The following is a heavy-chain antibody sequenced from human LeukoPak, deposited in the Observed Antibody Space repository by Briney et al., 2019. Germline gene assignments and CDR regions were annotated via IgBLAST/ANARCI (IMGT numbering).Heavy chain of an antibody. D-gene: IGHD2-2*01. CDR1: GFTFRDYY. Sequence: GGSLRLSCAASGFTFRDYYMTWLRQAPGKGLEWISYITSSSNNVYYADSVKGRFTISRDNAKNSLHLQMSSLRAEDTAVYYCARAYHDAFDIWGQGTMVTVSS. CDR2: ITSSSNNV. V-gene: IGHV3-11*04. J-gene: IGHJ3*02. CDR3: ARAYHDAFDI.